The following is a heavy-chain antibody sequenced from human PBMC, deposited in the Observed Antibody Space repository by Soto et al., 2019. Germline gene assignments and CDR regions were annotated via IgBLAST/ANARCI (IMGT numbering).Heavy chain of an antibody. CDR1: GYSFTSYW. Sequence: GESLKISCKGSGYSFTSYWIGWVRQMPGKGLEWMGIIYPGDSDTRYSPSFQGQVTISADKSISTAYLQWSSLKASDTAMYYCARTYCSSNSCYFVHGMDVWGQGTTVTVSS. CDR2: IYPGDSDT. D-gene: IGHD2-2*01. V-gene: IGHV5-51*01. J-gene: IGHJ6*02. CDR3: ARTYCSSNSCYFVHGMDV.